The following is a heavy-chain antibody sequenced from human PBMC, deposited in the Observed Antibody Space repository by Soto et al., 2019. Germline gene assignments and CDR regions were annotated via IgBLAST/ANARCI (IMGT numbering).Heavy chain of an antibody. J-gene: IGHJ6*03. Sequence: GGSLRLSCAASGFTFSSYWMSWVRQAPGKGLEWVANIKQDGSEKYYVDSVKGRFTISRDNAKNSLYLQMNSLRAEDTAVYYCARDFYGSGSLWPYYYYYMDVWGKGTTVTVSS. CDR1: GFTFSSYW. V-gene: IGHV3-7*01. CDR2: IKQDGSEK. CDR3: ARDFYGSGSLWPYYYYYMDV. D-gene: IGHD3-10*01.